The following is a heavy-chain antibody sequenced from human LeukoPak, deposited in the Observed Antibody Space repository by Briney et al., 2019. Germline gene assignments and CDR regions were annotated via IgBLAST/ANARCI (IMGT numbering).Heavy chain of an antibody. D-gene: IGHD2-15*01. CDR3: AREHCSGGSCYISYYHYYGMDV. CDR2: INPNSGGT. CDR1: GYTFTGYY. V-gene: IGHV1-2*02. Sequence: ASVKVSCKASGYTFTGYYMHWVRQAPGQGLEWMGWINPNSGGTNYAQKFQGRVTMTRDTSISTAYMELSRLRSDDTAVYYCAREHCSGGSCYISYYHYYGMDVWGQGTTVTVSS. J-gene: IGHJ6*02.